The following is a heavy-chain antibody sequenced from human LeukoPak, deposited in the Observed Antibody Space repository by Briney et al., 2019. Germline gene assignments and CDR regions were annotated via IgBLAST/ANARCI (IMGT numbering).Heavy chain of an antibody. Sequence: SETLSLTCAVYGGSFSGYYWSWIRQPPGKGLEWIGEINHSGSTNYNPSLKSRVTISVDTSKNQFSLKLSSVTAADTAVYYCARGVVTDYYYGMDVWAKGPRSPSP. CDR2: INHSGST. D-gene: IGHD2-21*02. V-gene: IGHV4-34*01. CDR1: GGSFSGYY. CDR3: ARGVVTDYYYGMDV. J-gene: IGHJ6*02.